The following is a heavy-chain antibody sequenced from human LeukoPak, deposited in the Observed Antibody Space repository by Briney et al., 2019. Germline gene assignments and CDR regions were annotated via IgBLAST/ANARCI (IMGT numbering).Heavy chain of an antibody. CDR3: AKDTTRFPHSSSWVDY. J-gene: IGHJ4*02. V-gene: IGHV1-2*02. CDR1: GYTFTDYY. Sequence: ASVKVSCKASGYTFTDYYIHWVRQAPGQGLEWMGWVNPNSGDTYYAQKFQGRVTMTRDTSISTAYIELSRLRSDDTAVYYCAKDTTRFPHSSSWVDYWGQGTLVTVSS. CDR2: VNPNSGDT. D-gene: IGHD6-13*01.